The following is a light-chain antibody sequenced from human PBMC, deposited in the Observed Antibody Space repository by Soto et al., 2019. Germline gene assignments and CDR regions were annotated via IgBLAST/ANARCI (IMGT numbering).Light chain of an antibody. J-gene: IGKJ1*01. CDR2: DAS. CDR3: QQYNSYRT. CDR1: QSISSW. Sequence: DIQITQSPSTLSASVGDGVTITCRASQSISSWLAWYQQKPGKAPKLLIYDASSLESGVPSRFSGSGSGTEFTLTISSLQPDDFATYYCQQYNSYRTFGQGTKV. V-gene: IGKV1-5*01.